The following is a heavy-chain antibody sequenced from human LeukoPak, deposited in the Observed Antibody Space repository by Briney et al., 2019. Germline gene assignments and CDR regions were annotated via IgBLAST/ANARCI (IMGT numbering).Heavy chain of an antibody. V-gene: IGHV3-7*03. CDR2: IKQNGAEE. J-gene: IGHJ3*01. CDR1: GFTFRSFW. CDR3: ARYTVVSSPGAFDL. Sequence: GGSLRLSCAASGFTFRSFWMSWVRQAPGKRLEWVANIKQNGAEEYYMDSVKGRFAISRDNAKNSVSLQTNSLRVEDTAMYYCARYTVVSSPGAFDLWGQGTMVTVSS. D-gene: IGHD2-21*01.